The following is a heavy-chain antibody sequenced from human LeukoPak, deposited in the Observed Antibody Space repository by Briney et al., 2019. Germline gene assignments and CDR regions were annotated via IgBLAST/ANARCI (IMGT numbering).Heavy chain of an antibody. CDR3: ARGERIAAAGTTPH. J-gene: IGHJ4*02. D-gene: IGHD6-13*01. Sequence: ASVKVSCKASGYTFTGYYMHWVRQAPGQGLEWMGWINPNSGGTNYAQKFQGRVTMTRDTSISTAYVELSRLRSDDTAAYYCARGERIAAAGTTPHWGQGTLVTVSS. CDR1: GYTFTGYY. CDR2: INPNSGGT. V-gene: IGHV1-2*02.